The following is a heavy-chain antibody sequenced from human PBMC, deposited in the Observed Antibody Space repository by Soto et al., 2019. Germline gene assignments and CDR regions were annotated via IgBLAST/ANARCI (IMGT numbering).Heavy chain of an antibody. CDR1: GFSIPDYG. CDR2: FTGGHGKT. Sequence: EVQLLESGGGSVQPGGSLKLSCGVSGFSIPDYGVTWVRQPPGKGLEWVSGFTGGHGKTFYADSVRGRFTLSREDSRNTVYLQMDSLRVEDTAVYYRTRWNGFDDSWGQGTLVTVAS. CDR3: TRWNGFDDS. J-gene: IGHJ4*02. V-gene: IGHV3-23*01. D-gene: IGHD1-1*01.